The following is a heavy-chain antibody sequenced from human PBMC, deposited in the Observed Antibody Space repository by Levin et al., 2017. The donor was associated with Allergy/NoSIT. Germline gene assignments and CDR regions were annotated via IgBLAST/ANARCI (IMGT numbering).Heavy chain of an antibody. Sequence: PSETLSLTCTVSGGSISSGGYYWSWIRQHPGKGLEWIGYIYYSGSTYYNPSLKSRVTISVDTSKNQFSLKLSSVTAADTAVYYCARGDILTGYYRGYYFDYWGQGTLVTVSS. D-gene: IGHD3-9*01. V-gene: IGHV4-31*03. CDR3: ARGDILTGYYRGYYFDY. CDR2: IYYSGST. CDR1: GGSISSGGYY. J-gene: IGHJ4*02.